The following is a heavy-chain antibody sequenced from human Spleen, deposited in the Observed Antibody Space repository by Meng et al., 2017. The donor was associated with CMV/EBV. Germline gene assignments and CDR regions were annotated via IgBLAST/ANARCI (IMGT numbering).Heavy chain of an antibody. CDR2: VNHSGST. CDR3: ARGPMRGWFDP. J-gene: IGHJ5*02. CDR1: GGSFSGYS. V-gene: IGHV4-34*01. Sequence: SSTSAVYGGSFSGYSWSWIRKPPGRGLGWIGEVNHSGSTNYNPSLKGRVTISVATSKNQFSLKLSSVTAADTAVYYCARGPMRGWFDPWGQGALVTVSS.